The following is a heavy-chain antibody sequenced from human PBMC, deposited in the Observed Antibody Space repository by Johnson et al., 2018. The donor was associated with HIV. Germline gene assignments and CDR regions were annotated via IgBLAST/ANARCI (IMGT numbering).Heavy chain of an antibody. CDR3: ARGLATRYEIVVDDDAFDI. J-gene: IGHJ3*02. Sequence: VQLVESGGGLVQPGGSLRLSCAASGFSVSRNYINWVRQAPGKELEWVSIIYSGGSTYYADSVKGRFTISRDNSKNSLYLQMNSLRAEDTALYYCARGLATRYEIVVDDDAFDIWGQGTMVTVSS. V-gene: IGHV3-66*01. CDR1: GFSVSRNY. D-gene: IGHD3-22*01. CDR2: IYSGGST.